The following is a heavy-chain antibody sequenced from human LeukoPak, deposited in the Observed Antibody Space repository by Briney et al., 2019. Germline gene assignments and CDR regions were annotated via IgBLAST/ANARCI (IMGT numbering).Heavy chain of an antibody. D-gene: IGHD3-10*01. V-gene: IGHV3-23*01. Sequence: GGSLRLSCAASGFTFSSYAMSWVRQAPGKGLEWVSAISGSGGSTYYADSVKGRFTISRDNSKNTLYLQMNSLRAEDTAVHYCARDGAKLWFGEVGYMDVWGKGTTVTISS. J-gene: IGHJ6*03. CDR2: ISGSGGST. CDR3: ARDGAKLWFGEVGYMDV. CDR1: GFTFSSYA.